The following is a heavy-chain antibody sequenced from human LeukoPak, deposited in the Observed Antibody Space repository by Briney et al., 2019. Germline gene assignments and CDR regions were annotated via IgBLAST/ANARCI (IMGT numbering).Heavy chain of an antibody. CDR1: GFTFSDYI. D-gene: IGHD3-16*01. CDR2: IRRGANSYTT. J-gene: IGHJ3*02. CDR3: SRDGGEGGNSAFDI. Sequence: GGSLRLSCAASGFTFSDYILDWVRQAPGKGLEWVGRIRRGANSYTTEYAVSVKGRFTISRDDSKNSLYLHMNSLKTEDTAVYHCSRDGGEGGNSAFDIWGQGTMVTVSS. V-gene: IGHV3-72*01.